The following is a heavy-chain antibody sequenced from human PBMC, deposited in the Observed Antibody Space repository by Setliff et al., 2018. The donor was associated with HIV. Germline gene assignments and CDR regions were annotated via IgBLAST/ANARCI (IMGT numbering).Heavy chain of an antibody. CDR3: AKAYFGGFDV. Sequence: PGGSLRLSCVASGFPFDVYAMHWVRQIPGKGLEWVAGITWNSGSVGYADSVKGRFCISRDNSKNTLYLQMNSLRPEDMGFYYCAKAYFGGFDVWGLGTLVTVSS. J-gene: IGHJ3*01. CDR2: ITWNSGSV. D-gene: IGHD1-26*01. CDR1: GFPFDVYA. V-gene: IGHV3-9*03.